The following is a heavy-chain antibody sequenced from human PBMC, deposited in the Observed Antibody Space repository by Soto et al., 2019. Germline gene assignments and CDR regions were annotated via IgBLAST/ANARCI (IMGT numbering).Heavy chain of an antibody. Sequence: SPTLSLPCAISGDRVSSNSAAWNWIRQSPSRGLEWLGRTYYRSKWYNDYAVSVKSRITINPDTSKNQFSLQLNSVTPEDTAVYYCAREELRPTGFDPWGQGTLVTVSS. CDR3: AREELRPTGFDP. J-gene: IGHJ5*02. CDR1: GDRVSSNSAA. CDR2: TYYRSKWYN. D-gene: IGHD1-7*01. V-gene: IGHV6-1*01.